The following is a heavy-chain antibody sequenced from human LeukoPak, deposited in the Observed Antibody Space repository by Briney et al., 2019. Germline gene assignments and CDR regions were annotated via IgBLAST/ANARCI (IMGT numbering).Heavy chain of an antibody. D-gene: IGHD3-3*01. J-gene: IGHJ5*02. CDR3: ARGFSRTIFGGTNWFDP. CDR2: IYYSGST. V-gene: IGHV4-39*07. Sequence: ASETLSLTCTVSGGSISSSSYYWGWIRQPPGKGLEWIGSIYYSGSTYYNPSLKSRVTISVDTSKNQFSLKLSSVTAADTAVYYCARGFSRTIFGGTNWFDPWGQGTLVTVSS. CDR1: GGSISSSSYY.